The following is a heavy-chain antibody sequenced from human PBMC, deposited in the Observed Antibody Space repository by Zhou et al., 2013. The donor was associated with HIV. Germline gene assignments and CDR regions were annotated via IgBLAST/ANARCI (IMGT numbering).Heavy chain of an antibody. CDR1: GYTFTDYY. CDR3: AREKTNWGSDY. D-gene: IGHD7-27*01. V-gene: IGHV1-2*02. CDR2: INPNSGGT. J-gene: IGHJ4*02. Sequence: QVQLVQSGAEVKKPGASVKVSCKASGYTFTDYYIHWVRQAPGQGFEWMASINPNSGGTNYARKFQGRVTLTRDTSIRSAYLELSSLRSDDTAVYYCAREKTNWGSDYWGQGTLVTASS.